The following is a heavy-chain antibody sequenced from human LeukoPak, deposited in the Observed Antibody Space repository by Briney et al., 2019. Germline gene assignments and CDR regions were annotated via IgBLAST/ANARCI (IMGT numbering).Heavy chain of an antibody. CDR2: INPNSGGT. V-gene: IGHV1-2*02. Sequence: ASVKVSCKTSGYSFTDYYMHWVRQTPGQGLEWMGWINPNSGGTSAAQKFQGRVTMTRDTSITTVYMEVSWLTSDDTAIYYCARADRLHGGPYLIGPWGQGTLVTVSS. CDR3: ARADRLHGGPYLIGP. CDR1: GYSFTDYY. J-gene: IGHJ5*02. D-gene: IGHD2-21*01.